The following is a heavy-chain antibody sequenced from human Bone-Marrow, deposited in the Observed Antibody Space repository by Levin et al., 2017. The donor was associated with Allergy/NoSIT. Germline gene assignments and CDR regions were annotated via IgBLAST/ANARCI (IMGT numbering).Heavy chain of an antibody. Sequence: PSETLSLTCTVSTDAIKRHDWTWIRQPPGKGLEWIGCINYSGNTKYNPSLKSRLTISVDTSKNQFFLRLTSVTAADTAVYYCARDAFDCFNGICQDDAFDVWGQGTMVTVSS. V-gene: IGHV4-59*11. CDR2: INYSGNT. D-gene: IGHD2-8*01. CDR3: ARDAFDCFNGICQDDAFDV. J-gene: IGHJ3*01. CDR1: TDAIKRHD.